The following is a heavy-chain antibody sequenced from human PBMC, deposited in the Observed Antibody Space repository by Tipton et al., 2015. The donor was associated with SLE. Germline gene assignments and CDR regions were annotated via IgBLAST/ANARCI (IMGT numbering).Heavy chain of an antibody. V-gene: IGHV3-11*04. CDR1: GFTFSDYY. J-gene: IGHJ4*02. Sequence: SLRLSCAASGFTFSDYYMSWIRQAPGKGLEWVSYISSSGSTLYYADSVKGRFTISRDNAKNSLYLQMNSLRAEDTAVYYCARGYYYDSSGYYYDFDYWGQGTLVTVSS. D-gene: IGHD3-22*01. CDR3: ARGYYYDSSGYYYDFDY. CDR2: ISSSGSTL.